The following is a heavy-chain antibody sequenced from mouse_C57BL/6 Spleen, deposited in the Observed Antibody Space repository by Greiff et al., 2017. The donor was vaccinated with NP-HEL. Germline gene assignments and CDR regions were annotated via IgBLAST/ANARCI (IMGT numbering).Heavy chain of an antibody. D-gene: IGHD4-1*01. CDR3: ANWDY. V-gene: IGHV5-4*03. J-gene: IGHJ2*01. Sequence: DVRLVESGGGLVKPGGSLKLSCAASGFTFSSYAMSGVRQTREKRLEWVATISDGGSYTYYPDNVKGRFTISRDNAKNNLYLQMSHLKSEDTAMYYCANWDYWGQGTTLTVSS. CDR2: ISDGGSYT. CDR1: GFTFSSYA.